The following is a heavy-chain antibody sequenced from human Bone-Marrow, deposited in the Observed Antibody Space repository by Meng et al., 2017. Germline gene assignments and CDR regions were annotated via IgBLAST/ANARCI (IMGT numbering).Heavy chain of an antibody. CDR2: IIPIFGTE. Sequence: VQCVQSGREVKKPWSSSKVSCKASGVTFSSYAIGCVRQAPGQGLEWMGGIIPIFGTENYAQKFQGRVTITADKSTSTAYMELSSLRSEDTAVYYCARGYCSGGSCYSIDYWGQGTLVTVSS. J-gene: IGHJ4*02. D-gene: IGHD2-15*01. CDR1: GVTFSSYA. V-gene: IGHV1-69*06. CDR3: ARGYCSGGSCYSIDY.